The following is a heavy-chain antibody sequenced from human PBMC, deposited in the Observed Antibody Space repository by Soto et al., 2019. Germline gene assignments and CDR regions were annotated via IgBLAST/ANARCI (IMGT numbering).Heavy chain of an antibody. D-gene: IGHD2-15*01. CDR2: INHSGST. V-gene: IGHV4-34*01. CDR1: GGSFSGYY. CDR3: ARFLVEPRYCSGGSCYWDYFDY. J-gene: IGHJ4*02. Sequence: SETLSLTCAVYGGSFSGYYWSWIRQPPGKGLEWIGEINHSGSTNYNPSLKSRVTISVDTSKNQFSLKLSSVTAADTAVYYCARFLVEPRYCSGGSCYWDYFDYWGQGTLVTVSS.